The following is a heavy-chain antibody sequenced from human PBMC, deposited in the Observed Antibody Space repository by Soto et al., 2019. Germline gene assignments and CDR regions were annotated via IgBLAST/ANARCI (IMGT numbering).Heavy chain of an antibody. D-gene: IGHD2-2*01. CDR2: ISGSGGST. CDR1: GFTFSSYA. CDR3: AKAVGIVVVPAAMTYFDY. V-gene: IGHV3-23*01. Sequence: GGSLRLSCAASGFTFSSYAMSWVRQAPGKGLEWVSAISGSGGSTYYADSVKGRFTISRDNSKNTLYLQMNSLRAEDTAVYYCAKAVGIVVVPAAMTYFDYWGQGTLVTVPQ. J-gene: IGHJ4*02.